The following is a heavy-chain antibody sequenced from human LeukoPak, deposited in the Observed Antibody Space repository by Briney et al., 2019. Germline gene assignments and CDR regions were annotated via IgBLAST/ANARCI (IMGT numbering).Heavy chain of an antibody. J-gene: IGHJ4*02. Sequence: PGGSLRLSCAASGFTFSSYSMNWVRQAPGKGLEWVSSISSSSSYIYYADSVKGRFTISRDNAKNSLYLQMNSLRAEDTAVYYCARGSMNYAVFDNWGQGTLVTVSS. CDR3: ARGSMNYAVFDN. D-gene: IGHD1-7*01. CDR2: ISSSSSYI. V-gene: IGHV3-21*01. CDR1: GFTFSSYS.